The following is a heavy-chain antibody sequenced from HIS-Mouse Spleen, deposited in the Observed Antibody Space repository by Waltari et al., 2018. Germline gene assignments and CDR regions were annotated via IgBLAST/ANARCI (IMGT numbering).Heavy chain of an antibody. CDR3: ARCSPRMGARGYGMDV. CDR2: INHSGRP. CDR1: GGSFSGYY. V-gene: IGHV4-34*01. Sequence: QVQLQQWGAGLLKPSETLSLTCAVYGGSFSGYYWSWIRQPPGKGLEWIGEINHSGRPNCNPALKSRVTISVDTSKNQFSLKLSSVTAADTAVYYCARCSPRMGARGYGMDVWGQGTTVTVSS. D-gene: IGHD1-26*01. J-gene: IGHJ6*02.